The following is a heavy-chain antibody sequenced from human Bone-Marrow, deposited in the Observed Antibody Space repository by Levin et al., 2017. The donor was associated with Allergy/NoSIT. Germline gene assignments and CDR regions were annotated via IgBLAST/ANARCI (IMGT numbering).Heavy chain of an antibody. J-gene: IGHJ4*02. Sequence: SQTLSLTCTVPGGSFSSGGYYWSWVRQRPGMGLEWLVYIYHGGVTKYNPAYEGRADISMNMSKNQWSLKLISGTATDTAISYCTRDGGSGRFYNRPFELWGQGPLVTVSS. D-gene: IGHD2/OR15-2a*01. CDR1: GGSFSSGGYY. V-gene: IGHV4-31*03. CDR3: TRDGGSGRFYNRPFEL. CDR2: IYHGGVT.